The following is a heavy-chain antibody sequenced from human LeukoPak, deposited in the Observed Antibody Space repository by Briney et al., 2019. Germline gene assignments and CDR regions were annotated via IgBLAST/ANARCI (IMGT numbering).Heavy chain of an antibody. CDR2: IRYDGSNK. Sequence: GGSLRLSCAASGFTFSSYGMHWVRQAPGKGLEWVAFIRYDGSNKYYADSVKGRFTISRDNSKNTLYLRMNSLRAEDTAVYYCAKDPYYYNSSGYSPDYGGQGTLVTVSP. V-gene: IGHV3-30*02. D-gene: IGHD3-22*01. CDR3: AKDPYYYNSSGYSPDY. CDR1: GFTFSSYG. J-gene: IGHJ4*02.